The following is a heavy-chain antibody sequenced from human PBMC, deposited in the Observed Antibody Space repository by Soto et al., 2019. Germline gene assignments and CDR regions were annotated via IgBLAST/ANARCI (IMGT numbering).Heavy chain of an antibody. CDR2: IYYSGST. CDR3: ARGRGSGSYLSWFDS. J-gene: IGHJ5*01. Sequence: XETLSLPSTVSYGSISTYYWSWIRQPPGKGLEWIGCIYYSGSTNYNPSLKSRITISVDTSENQFYLKLSYVTAADTAVYYCARGRGSGSYLSWFDSWGQGTLVTVSS. CDR1: YGSISTYY. V-gene: IGHV4-59*01. D-gene: IGHD1-26*01.